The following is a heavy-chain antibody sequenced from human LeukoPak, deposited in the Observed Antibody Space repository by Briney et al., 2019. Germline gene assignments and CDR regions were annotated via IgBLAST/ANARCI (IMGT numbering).Heavy chain of an antibody. V-gene: IGHV3-7*03. CDR2: IKEDGRET. CDR1: GFTFSSYW. D-gene: IGHD3-10*01. CDR3: ARGSQLGQ. J-gene: IGHJ1*01. Sequence: GGSLRLSCAASGFTFSSYWMSWVRHAPGKGLEWVATIKEDGRETNYVDSVKGRFTISRDNAKNSLSLQMNSLRTEDTAVYYCARGSQLGQWGEGPLVSVSS.